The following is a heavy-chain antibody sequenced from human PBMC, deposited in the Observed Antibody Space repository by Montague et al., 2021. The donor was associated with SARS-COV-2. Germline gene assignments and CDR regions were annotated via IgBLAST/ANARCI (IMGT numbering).Heavy chain of an antibody. CDR2: INHRGST. J-gene: IGHJ4*02. Sequence: SETLSLTCSVAGGSFNFYYWSWIRQPPGKGLEWIGEINHRGSTNNNSSLKTRVTISIDTSKNQFSLKLSSVTAADTAVYYCVRGQEVYAINGDLNYWGQGTMVTVSS. CDR1: GGSFNFYY. D-gene: IGHD2-8*01. CDR3: VRGQEVYAINGDLNY. V-gene: IGHV4-34*01.